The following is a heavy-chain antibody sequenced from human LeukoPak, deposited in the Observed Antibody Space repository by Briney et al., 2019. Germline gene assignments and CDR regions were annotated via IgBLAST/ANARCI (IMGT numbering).Heavy chain of an antibody. D-gene: IGHD2-21*02. V-gene: IGHV4-59*08. CDR1: GGSISSYY. J-gene: IGHJ4*02. Sequence: SETLSLTCTVSGGSISSYYWSWIRQPPGKGLEWIGYIYYSGSTNYNPSLKSRVTISVDTSKNQFSLKLSSVTAADTAVYYCARHPYCGGDCYYQQYHFDYWGQGTLVTVSS. CDR2: IYYSGST. CDR3: ARHPYCGGDCYYQQYHFDY.